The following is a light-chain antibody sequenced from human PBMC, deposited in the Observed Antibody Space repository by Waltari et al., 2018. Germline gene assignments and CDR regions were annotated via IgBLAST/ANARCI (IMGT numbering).Light chain of an antibody. CDR1: SGINVGTYR. CDR2: YKSDSDK. J-gene: IGLJ2*01. Sequence: QAVLTQPSSLSASPGASASFTCTLRSGINVGTYRIYCYQQKPGSPPQYLLSYKSDSDKQQGSGVPSRFSGSKDASANAGILLISGLQSDDEADYYCLIWHSSAVVFGGGTKLTVL. CDR3: LIWHSSAVV. V-gene: IGLV5-45*02.